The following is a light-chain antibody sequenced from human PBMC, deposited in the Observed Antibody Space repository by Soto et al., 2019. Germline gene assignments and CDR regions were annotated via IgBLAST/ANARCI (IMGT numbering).Light chain of an antibody. CDR1: QGPSNA. Sequence: DIQLTQSPSFLSASVGDRVTITGRASQGPSNALAWDQQKPGKAPKLLIYAASTLQGGVPSRFSGSGSGTEFTPTISSLQPEDFATYYCQQLNSYPFTFGQGTRLESK. CDR2: AAS. J-gene: IGKJ5*01. V-gene: IGKV1-9*01. CDR3: QQLNSYPFT.